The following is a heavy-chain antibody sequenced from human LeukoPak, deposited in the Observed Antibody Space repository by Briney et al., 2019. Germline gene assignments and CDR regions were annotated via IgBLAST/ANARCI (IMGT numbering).Heavy chain of an antibody. D-gene: IGHD2-2*01. CDR3: ARDSGWEVPAAMMGGYYYYGMDV. J-gene: IGHJ6*02. V-gene: IGHV1-69*04. CDR2: IIPILGIA. CDR1: GGTFSSHA. Sequence: SSVKVSCKASGGTFSSHAISWVRQAPGQGLEWMGRIIPILGIANYAQKFQGRVTITADKSTSTAYMELSSLRSEDTAVYYCARDSGWEVPAAMMGGYYYYGMDVWGQGTTVTVSS.